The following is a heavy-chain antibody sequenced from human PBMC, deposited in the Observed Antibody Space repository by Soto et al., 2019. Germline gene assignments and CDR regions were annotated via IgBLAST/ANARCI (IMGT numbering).Heavy chain of an antibody. V-gene: IGHV4-59*08. CDR1: GGSISSYY. CDR3: ARHGHCSSTGCYEFDY. Sequence: QVQLQESGPGLVKPSETLSLTCTVSGGSISSYYWSWIRQPPGKGLEWIGFIYYSGSTNYNPSLKSRVTISVDMSKNQFSLKLSSVTAADTAVYYCARHGHCSSTGCYEFDYWGQGTLVTVSS. D-gene: IGHD2-2*01. J-gene: IGHJ4*02. CDR2: IYYSGST.